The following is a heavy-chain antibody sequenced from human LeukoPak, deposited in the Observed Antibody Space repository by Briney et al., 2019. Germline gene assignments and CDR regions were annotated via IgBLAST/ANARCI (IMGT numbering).Heavy chain of an antibody. CDR2: MHPNSGNT. D-gene: IGHD3-22*01. V-gene: IGHV1-8*03. CDR1: GYTFTSYD. CDR3: ARWAPQDPGYDSSDY. Sequence: GASVKVSCKASGYTFTSYDINWVRQATGQGLEWMGWMHPNSGNTGYAQKFQGRVTITRNTSISTAYMELSSLRSEDTAVYYCARWAPQDPGYDSSDYWGQGTLVTVSS. J-gene: IGHJ4*02.